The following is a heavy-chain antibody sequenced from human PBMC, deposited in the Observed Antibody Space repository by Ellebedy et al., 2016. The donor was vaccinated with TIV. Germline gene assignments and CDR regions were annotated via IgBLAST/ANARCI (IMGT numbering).Heavy chain of an antibody. CDR2: MNPNSGNT. D-gene: IGHD6-19*01. J-gene: IGHJ5*02. Sequence: ASVKVSCXASGYTFSNYDIKWVRQATGQGLEWMGWMNPNSGNTGYAQKFQGRVTMTRNTSISTAYMELSSLRSEDTAIYYCARLNNSGRYRWGQGTLVTVSS. CDR3: ARLNNSGRYR. CDR1: GYTFSNYD. V-gene: IGHV1-8*01.